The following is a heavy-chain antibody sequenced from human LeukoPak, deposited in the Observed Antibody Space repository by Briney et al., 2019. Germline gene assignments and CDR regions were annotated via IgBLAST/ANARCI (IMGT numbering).Heavy chain of an antibody. CDR1: GFSLSSYS. CDR3: AKSNGYGLVDI. J-gene: IGHJ3*02. CDR2: IFYSGST. D-gene: IGHD3-10*01. V-gene: IGHV4-59*12. Sequence: PGGSLRLSCTASGFSLSSYSMNWIRQPPGKGLEWIGNIFYSGSTYYSPSVKSRVTISLDTSRNQFSLKLNSVIAADTAVYYCAKSNGYGLVDIWGQGTMVTVSS.